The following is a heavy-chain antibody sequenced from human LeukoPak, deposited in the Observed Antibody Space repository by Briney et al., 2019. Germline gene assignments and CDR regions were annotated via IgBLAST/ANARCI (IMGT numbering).Heavy chain of an antibody. CDR3: ARENLGCFDP. D-gene: IGHD7-27*01. V-gene: IGHV4-59*11. Sequence: SETLSLTCTVSGGSISSHYWSWIRQPPGKGLEWIGYIYYSGSTNYNPSLKSRVTISVDTSKNQFSLKLSSVTAADTAVYYCARENLGCFDPWGQGTLVTVSS. CDR1: GGSISSHY. J-gene: IGHJ5*02. CDR2: IYYSGST.